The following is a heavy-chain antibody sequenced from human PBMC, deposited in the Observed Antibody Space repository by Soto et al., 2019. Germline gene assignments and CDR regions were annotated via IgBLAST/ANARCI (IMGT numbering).Heavy chain of an antibody. CDR3: ARVNPDHDAFDI. J-gene: IGHJ3*02. V-gene: IGHV4-31*03. D-gene: IGHD2-21*01. CDR1: GGSISSGGYY. Sequence: PSETLSLTCTVSGGSISSGGYYWSWIRQHPGKGLEWIGYIYYSGSTNYNPSLKSRVTISVDTSKNQFSLKLSSVTAADTAVYYCARVNPDHDAFDIWGPGTMVTVS. CDR2: IYYSGST.